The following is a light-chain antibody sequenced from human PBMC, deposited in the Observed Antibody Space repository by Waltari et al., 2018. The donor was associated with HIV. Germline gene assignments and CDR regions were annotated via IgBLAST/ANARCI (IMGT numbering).Light chain of an antibody. CDR1: SSNIGAGVD. CDR2: DNT. J-gene: IGLJ1*01. V-gene: IGLV1-40*01. Sequence: QSVLTQPPSVSGAPGQRVTISCTGSSSNIGAGVDCHWYQQLPGTAPKLLIYDNTNRPSGVPDRFSGSRSGSSASLAITGLQAEDEADYYCQSFDSSLSGYVFGTGTKVTVL. CDR3: QSFDSSLSGYV.